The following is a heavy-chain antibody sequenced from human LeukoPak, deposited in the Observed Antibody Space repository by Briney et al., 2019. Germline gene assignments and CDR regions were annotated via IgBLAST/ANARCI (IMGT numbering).Heavy chain of an antibody. CDR2: IYHTGGT. V-gene: IGHV4-30-2*01. Sequence: PLQTLSLTCAVSGGSISSGDYSWSWVRQPPGKGLEWIGYIYHTGGTFYNPSLKSRVTMSADRSKNQFSLKLSSVTAADTAVYYCARDHSVTGYWYFDLWGRGTLVTVSS. CDR1: GGSISSGDYS. J-gene: IGHJ2*01. CDR3: ARDHSVTGYWYFDL. D-gene: IGHD2-21*02.